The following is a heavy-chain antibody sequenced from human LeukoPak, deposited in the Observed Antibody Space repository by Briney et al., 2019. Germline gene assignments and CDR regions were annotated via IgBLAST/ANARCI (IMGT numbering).Heavy chain of an antibody. V-gene: IGHV3-53*01. CDR1: GFTVSNNY. CDR3: VRKNRDFNAAFDI. J-gene: IGHJ3*02. CDR2: SYSDSNT. D-gene: IGHD1-14*01. Sequence: GVSLRLSCAASGFTVSNNYMSWVRQDPGKGLEWVSISYSDSNTNYADSVKGRFTISRDTSQNTLSLQMNSLRAEDTAVYYCVRKNRDFNAAFDIWGQGTVVTVSS.